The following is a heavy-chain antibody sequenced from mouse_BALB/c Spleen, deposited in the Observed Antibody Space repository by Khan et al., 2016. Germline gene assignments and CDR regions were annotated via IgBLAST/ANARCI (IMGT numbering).Heavy chain of an antibody. CDR3: RRKGIFYGTYHFDS. CDR1: GYTFSDYE. Sequence: QVQLQQSGAELVRPGASVTLSCKASGYTFSDYEMHWVKQTPVHGLQWIGSIDPETGGTAYNQKFKGQATLTAGRSSSTSYMELRSLTSEDSAVYYCRRKGIFYGTYHFDSWGQGTTLTVSS. D-gene: IGHD2-1*01. V-gene: IGHV1-15*01. CDR2: IDPETGGT. J-gene: IGHJ2*01.